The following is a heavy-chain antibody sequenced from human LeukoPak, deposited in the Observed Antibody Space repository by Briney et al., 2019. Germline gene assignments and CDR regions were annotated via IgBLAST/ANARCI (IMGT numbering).Heavy chain of an antibody. CDR2: IYYSGST. CDR3: ASQEYSSGYYFDY. J-gene: IGHJ4*02. CDR1: GGSISSSSYY. D-gene: IGHD6-19*01. V-gene: IGHV4-39*01. Sequence: PSETLSLTCTVSGGSISSSSYYWGWIRQPPGKGLEWIGSIYYSGSTYYNPSLKSRVTISVDTSKNQFSLKLSSVTAADTAVYYCASQEYSSGYYFDYWGQGTLVSVSS.